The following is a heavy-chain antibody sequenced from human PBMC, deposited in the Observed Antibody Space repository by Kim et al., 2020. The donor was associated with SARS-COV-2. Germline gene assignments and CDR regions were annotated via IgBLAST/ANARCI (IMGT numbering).Heavy chain of an antibody. V-gene: IGHV3-48*02. J-gene: IGHJ4*02. CDR3: ARTSSSGWYQPAIFDY. CDR1: GFTFRSYS. Sequence: GGSLRLSCAASGFTFRSYSMDWVRQAPGKGLEWVSYISSSSSTIYYADSVKGRFTISRDNAKNTLYLQMNSLRDEDTAVYYCARTSSSGWYQPAIFDYGGRRTVVTVSS. D-gene: IGHD6-19*01. CDR2: ISSSSSTI.